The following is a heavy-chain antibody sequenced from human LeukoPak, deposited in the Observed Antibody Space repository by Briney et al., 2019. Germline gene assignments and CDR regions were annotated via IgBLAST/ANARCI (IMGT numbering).Heavy chain of an antibody. Sequence: APVKVSCKASGYTFTGYYMHWVRQAPGQGLEWMGWINPNSGGTNYAQKFQGRVTMTRDTSTSTVYMELSSLRSEDTAVYYCARDRKGWFGAYYYGMDVWGQGTTVTVSS. CDR2: INPNSGGT. CDR1: GYTFTGYY. D-gene: IGHD3-10*01. V-gene: IGHV1-2*02. CDR3: ARDRKGWFGAYYYGMDV. J-gene: IGHJ6*02.